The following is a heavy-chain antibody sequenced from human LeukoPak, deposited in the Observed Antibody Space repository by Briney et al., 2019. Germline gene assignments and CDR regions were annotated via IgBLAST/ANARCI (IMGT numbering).Heavy chain of an antibody. V-gene: IGHV3-9*01. D-gene: IGHD4-23*01. CDR1: GFNCDDNA. CDR2: ISWNSDHV. J-gene: IGHJ6*02. CDR3: AKDINWGYGGHFYGMDV. Sequence: GGSLRLSCAASGFNCDDNAMHWVRQAPGKGLEWVAGISWNSDHVVYADSVKGRFTISRDNAKYSLYLQMNGLRPDDTALYFCAKDINWGYGGHFYGMDVWGQGTTVTVSS.